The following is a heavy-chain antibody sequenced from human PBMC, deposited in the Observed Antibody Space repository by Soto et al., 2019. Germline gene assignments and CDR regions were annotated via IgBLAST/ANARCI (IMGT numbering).Heavy chain of an antibody. D-gene: IGHD1-26*01. CDR2: ISSSRSYI. J-gene: IGHJ4*02. V-gene: IGHV3-21*01. Sequence: GGSLRLSCAASGFTFSSYSMNWVRQAPGKGLEWVSSISSSRSYIYYADSVKGRFTISRDNAKNSLYLQMNSLRAEDTAVYYCARCPELGVLDYWGQGTLVTVSS. CDR1: GFTFSSYS. CDR3: ARCPELGVLDY.